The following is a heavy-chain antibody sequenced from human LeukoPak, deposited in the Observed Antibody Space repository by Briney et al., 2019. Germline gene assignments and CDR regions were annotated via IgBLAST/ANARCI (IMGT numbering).Heavy chain of an antibody. J-gene: IGHJ6*03. CDR3: VVVLHYYYMDV. Sequence: GGSLRLSCAASGFTFSNAWMSWVRQAPGKGLEWVGRIKSKTDGGTTDYAAPVKGRFTISGDDSKNTLYLQMNSLKTEDTAVYYCVVVLHYYYMDVWGKGTTVTVSS. V-gene: IGHV3-15*01. D-gene: IGHD2-21*01. CDR2: IKSKTDGGTT. CDR1: GFTFSNAW.